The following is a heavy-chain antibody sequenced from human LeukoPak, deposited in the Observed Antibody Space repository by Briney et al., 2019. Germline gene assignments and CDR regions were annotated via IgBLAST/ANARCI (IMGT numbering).Heavy chain of an antibody. Sequence: AASVKVSCKASGYTFTGYYMHWVRQAPGQGLEWMGIINPSGGSTSYAQKFQGRVTMTRDTSTSTVYMELSSLRSEDTAVYYCARDPLGALSSSSVPVHYYYGMDVWGQGTTVTVSS. CDR1: GYTFTGYY. CDR2: INPSGGST. J-gene: IGHJ6*02. D-gene: IGHD6-6*01. V-gene: IGHV1-46*01. CDR3: ARDPLGALSSSSVPVHYYYGMDV.